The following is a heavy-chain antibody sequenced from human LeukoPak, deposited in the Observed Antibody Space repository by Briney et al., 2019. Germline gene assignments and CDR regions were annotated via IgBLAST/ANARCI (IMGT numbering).Heavy chain of an antibody. CDR2: VSYDGSNK. J-gene: IGHJ4*02. CDR1: GFTFSTYG. Sequence: GRSLRLSCAASGFTFSTYGMHWVRQAPGKGLEWVAVVSYDGSNKYHADSVKGRFTISRDNSKNTLYLQMNSLRAEDTAVDYCAKPVDRYSSSWPYFDYWGQGTLVTVSS. V-gene: IGHV3-30*18. D-gene: IGHD6-13*01. CDR3: AKPVDRYSSSWPYFDY.